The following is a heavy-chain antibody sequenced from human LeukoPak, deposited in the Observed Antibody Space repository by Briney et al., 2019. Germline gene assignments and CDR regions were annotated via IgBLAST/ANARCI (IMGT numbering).Heavy chain of an antibody. CDR3: ARDRVVGLGIDNAFDI. CDR2: IIPVFGTA. D-gene: IGHD2-15*01. J-gene: IGHJ3*02. CDR1: GGTFSSYA. V-gene: IGHV1-69*13. Sequence: SVKVSFKASGGTFSSYAISWVRQAPGQGLEWMGGIIPVFGTANYAQKFQGRVTITADESTSTAYMELSSLRSEDTAVYYCARDRVVGLGIDNAFDIWGHGTMVTVSS.